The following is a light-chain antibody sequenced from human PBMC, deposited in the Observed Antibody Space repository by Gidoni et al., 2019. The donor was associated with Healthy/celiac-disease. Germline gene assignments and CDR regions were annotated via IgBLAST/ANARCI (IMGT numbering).Light chain of an antibody. CDR3: MQATQTPGT. Sequence: DTVMTQSPLSLPVTPGEPASISCRSSQSLLHSNGYNYLDWYLQKPGQSPQLLIYLGSNRAPGVPDRFSGSGSGTDFTLKIGGGEAEDVGVYSCMQATQTPGTFGQGTKVEIK. J-gene: IGKJ1*01. CDR1: QSLLHSNGYNY. V-gene: IGKV2-28*01. CDR2: LGS.